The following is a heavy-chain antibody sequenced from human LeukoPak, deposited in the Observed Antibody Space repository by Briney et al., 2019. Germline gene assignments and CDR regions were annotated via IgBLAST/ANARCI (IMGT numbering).Heavy chain of an antibody. J-gene: IGHJ4*02. CDR1: GFTFRNSW. Sequence: GGSLRLSCVASGFTFRNSWMHWVRQAPGKGLEWVANIREDGGEKNYVDSVKGRFTISRDNAKNSLYLQMNSLRAEDTALYYCARDNPFGGYWGQGTLVTVSS. D-gene: IGHD3-16*01. CDR3: ARDNPFGGY. V-gene: IGHV3-7*03. CDR2: IREDGGEK.